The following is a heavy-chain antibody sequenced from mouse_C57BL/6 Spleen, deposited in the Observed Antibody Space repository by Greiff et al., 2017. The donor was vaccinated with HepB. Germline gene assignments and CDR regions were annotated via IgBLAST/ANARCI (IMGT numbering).Heavy chain of an antibody. CDR2: IDPETGGT. V-gene: IGHV1-15*01. Sequence: QVQLKESGAELVRPGASVTLSCKASGYTFTDYEMHWVKQTPVHGLEWIGAIDPETGGTAYNQKFKGKAILTADKSSSTAYMELRSLTSEDSAVYYCTRSFYGSPYYFDYWGQGTTLTVSS. D-gene: IGHD1-1*01. CDR3: TRSFYGSPYYFDY. J-gene: IGHJ2*01. CDR1: GYTFTDYE.